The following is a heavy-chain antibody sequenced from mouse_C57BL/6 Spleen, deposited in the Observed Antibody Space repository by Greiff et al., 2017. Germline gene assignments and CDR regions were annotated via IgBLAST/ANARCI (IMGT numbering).Heavy chain of an antibody. CDR2: INYDGSST. CDR1: GFTFSDYY. CDR3: ARDYYADV. J-gene: IGHJ1*03. Sequence: EVQVVESEGGLVQPGSSMKLSCTASGFTFSDYYMAWVRQVPEKGLEWVANINYDGSSTYYLDSLKSRFIISRDNAKNILYLQMSSLKSEDTATYYCARDYYADVWGTGTTVTVSS. V-gene: IGHV5-16*01. D-gene: IGHD2-1*01.